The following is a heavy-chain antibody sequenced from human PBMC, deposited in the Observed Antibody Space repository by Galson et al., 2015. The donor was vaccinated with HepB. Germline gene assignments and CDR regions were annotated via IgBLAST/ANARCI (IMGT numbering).Heavy chain of an antibody. J-gene: IGHJ4*02. CDR3: AKSMGASLLDY. D-gene: IGHD1-26*01. CDR1: GFTFSNYA. CDR2: ISGSGGNT. Sequence: SLRLSCAASGFTFSNYAMSWVRQAPGKGLEWVSGISGSGGNTYYADSVKGRFTISRDNSKNTLYLQMNSLRAEDTAVYYCAKSMGASLLDYWGQGTLVTVSS. V-gene: IGHV3-23*01.